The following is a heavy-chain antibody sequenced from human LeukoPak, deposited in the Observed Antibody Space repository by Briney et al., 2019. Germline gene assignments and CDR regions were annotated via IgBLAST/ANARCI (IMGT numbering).Heavy chain of an antibody. CDR1: GGSVSSGGYY. J-gene: IGHJ4*02. Sequence: SETLSLTCTVSGGSVSSGGYYWSCVRQPPGKGLEWIGYISFSGNTNYNPSLKSRVTISLDTSKNQFSLKLNSVTAADTAVYYCARQPDRRQLVLWGQGTLVTVSS. D-gene: IGHD6-13*01. CDR2: ISFSGNT. V-gene: IGHV4-61*08. CDR3: ARQPDRRQLVL.